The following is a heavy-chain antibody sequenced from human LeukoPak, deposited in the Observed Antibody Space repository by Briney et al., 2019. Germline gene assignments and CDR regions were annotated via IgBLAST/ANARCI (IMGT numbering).Heavy chain of an antibody. CDR2: INPNSGGT. V-gene: IGHV1-2*02. Sequence: GASVKVSCKASGYTFTGYYMHWVRQAPGQGLEWMGWINPNSGGTNYAQKFQGGVTMTRDTSISTAYMELSRLRSVDTAVYYCARDHGSESDYWGQGTLVTVSS. D-gene: IGHD2-15*01. J-gene: IGHJ4*02. CDR1: GYTFTGYY. CDR3: ARDHGSESDY.